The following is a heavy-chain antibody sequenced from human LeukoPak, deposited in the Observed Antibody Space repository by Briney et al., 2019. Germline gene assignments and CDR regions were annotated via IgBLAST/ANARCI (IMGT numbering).Heavy chain of an antibody. J-gene: IGHJ6*03. CDR3: ARGPERYFDWLYYMDV. D-gene: IGHD3-9*01. Sequence: ASVKVSCKASGGTFSSYAINWVRQAPGQGLEWMGGIIPIFGTANYAQKFQGRVTITVDKSTSTAYMELSSLRSEDTAVYYCARGPERYFDWLYYMDVWGKGTTVTVSS. V-gene: IGHV1-69*06. CDR1: GGTFSSYA. CDR2: IIPIFGTA.